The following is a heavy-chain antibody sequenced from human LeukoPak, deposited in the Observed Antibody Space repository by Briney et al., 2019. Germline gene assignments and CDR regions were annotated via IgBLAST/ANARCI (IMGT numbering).Heavy chain of an antibody. J-gene: IGHJ4*02. CDR1: GGTFSSSA. CDR2: IIPIFGTA. V-gene: IGHV1-69*06. Sequence: GASVKVSCKASGGTFSSSAISWVRQAPGQGLEWMGGIIPIFGTANYAQKFQGRVTITADKSTSTAYMELSSLRSEDTAVYYCARAFSGQRGYSYGPDYFDYWGQGTLVTVSS. D-gene: IGHD5-18*01. CDR3: ARAFSGQRGYSYGPDYFDY.